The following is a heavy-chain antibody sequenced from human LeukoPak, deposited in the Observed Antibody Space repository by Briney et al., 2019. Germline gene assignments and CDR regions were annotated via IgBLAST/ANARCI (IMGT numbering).Heavy chain of an antibody. CDR1: GFTFSNYG. D-gene: IGHD6-13*01. J-gene: IGHJ4*02. V-gene: IGHV3-30*03. CDR2: ISFDGGNK. CDR3: ARDWYLFDY. Sequence: GGSLRLSCAASGFTFSNYGMHWVRQAPGKGLEWVAVISFDGGNKFYADSVKGRLTVSRDNSKNTLYLQLGSVRVEDTALYYCARDWYLFDYWGQGSLVTVSS.